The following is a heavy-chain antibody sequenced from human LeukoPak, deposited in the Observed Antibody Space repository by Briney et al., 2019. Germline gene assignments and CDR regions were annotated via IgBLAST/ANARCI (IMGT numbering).Heavy chain of an antibody. CDR3: ARHYDKDGYYYAHFDY. CDR2: IYYRST. D-gene: IGHD3-22*01. Sequence: PSETLSPTCTVSGGSISSYCWSWIRQPPGQGLEWIGYIYYRSTNYNPSLKSRVTISIDTSKNQLSVKLSSVTAADTAVYYCARHYDKDGYYYAHFDYWGQGTLVTVSS. CDR1: GGSISSYC. V-gene: IGHV4-59*08. J-gene: IGHJ4*02.